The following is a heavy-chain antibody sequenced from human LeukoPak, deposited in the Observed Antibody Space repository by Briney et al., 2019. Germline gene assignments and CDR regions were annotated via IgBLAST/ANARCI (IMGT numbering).Heavy chain of an antibody. CDR3: ARDSSGWYYFDY. D-gene: IGHD6-19*01. Sequence: PGGSLRLSCAASGFTFSSYWMTWVRQAPGQGLEWVANIKQDGSEKYYVDSVKGRFTISRDSAKNSLYLQMNSLRAEDTAVYYCARDSSGWYYFDYWGQGTLVTVSS. V-gene: IGHV3-7*01. CDR1: GFTFSSYW. CDR2: IKQDGSEK. J-gene: IGHJ4*02.